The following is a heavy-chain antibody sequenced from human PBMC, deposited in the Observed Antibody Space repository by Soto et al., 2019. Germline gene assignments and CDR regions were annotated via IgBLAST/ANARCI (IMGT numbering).Heavy chain of an antibody. Sequence: GGSLRLSCAASGFTFSSYAMSWVRQAPGKGLEWVSAISGSGGSTYYADSVKGRFTISRDNSKNTLYLQMNSLRAEDTAVYYCAKVGAYSGYEYYFDYWGQGTLVTVSS. D-gene: IGHD5-12*01. CDR1: GFTFSSYA. CDR3: AKVGAYSGYEYYFDY. V-gene: IGHV3-23*01. CDR2: ISGSGGST. J-gene: IGHJ4*02.